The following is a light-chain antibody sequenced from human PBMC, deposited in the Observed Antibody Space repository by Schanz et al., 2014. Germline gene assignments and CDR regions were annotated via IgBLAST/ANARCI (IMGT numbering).Light chain of an antibody. V-gene: IGLV2-14*03. CDR2: DVN. CDR3: VSFTVSGTGV. J-gene: IGLJ2*01. CDR1: SSDVGGYNY. Sequence: QSALTQPASVSGSPGQSITLSCTGTSSDVGGYNYVSWYQHHPGKAPKLMIYDVNNRPSGVSNRFSGSKSGNTASLTISGLQAEDEADFYCVSFTVSGTGVFGGGTKLTVL.